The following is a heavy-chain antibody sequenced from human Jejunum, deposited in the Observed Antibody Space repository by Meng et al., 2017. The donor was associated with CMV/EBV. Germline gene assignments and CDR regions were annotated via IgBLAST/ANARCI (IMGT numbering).Heavy chain of an antibody. CDR3: TTLYGDSIS. CDR2: IYHSGRT. D-gene: IGHD4-17*01. CDR1: GGSIRNDQW. J-gene: IGHJ4*02. Sequence: QWQRQGSGQGLGKPSGAQALTCDVSGGSIRNDQWWSWVRQAPGKGLEWIGEIYHSGRTNYNPSVKSRVSMSVDKSQNHFSLRLSSVTAADTAVYYCTTLYGDSISWGQGTLVTVSS. V-gene: IGHV4-4*02.